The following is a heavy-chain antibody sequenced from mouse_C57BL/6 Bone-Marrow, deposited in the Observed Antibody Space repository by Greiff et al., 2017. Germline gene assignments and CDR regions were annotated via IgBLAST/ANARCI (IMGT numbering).Heavy chain of an antibody. D-gene: IGHD2-3*01. Sequence: QVQLQQSGAELARPGASVKMSCKASGYTFTSYTMHWVKQRPGQGLEWIGYINPSSGYTKYNQKFKDKATLTADKSSSTAYMQLSSLTSEDAAVYDCAKNERWLQYYCDDWGQGTTLTVSS. CDR1: GYTFTSYT. J-gene: IGHJ2*01. V-gene: IGHV1-4*01. CDR2: INPSSGYT. CDR3: AKNERWLQYYCDD.